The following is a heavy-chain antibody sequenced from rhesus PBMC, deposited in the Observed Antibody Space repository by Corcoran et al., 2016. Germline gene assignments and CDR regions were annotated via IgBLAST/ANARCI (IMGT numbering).Heavy chain of an antibody. CDR2: MNPSIGNR. D-gene: IGHD4-29*01. CDR1: RYTFIRYS. Sequence: QVQLVQSGADVKKPRASVKLSCKASRYTFIRYSSNWVSQAHGQGLSWMGCMNPSIGNRGYAQNFQGRVTMTRDTSTSTAYMDRSSLRSEDTAVYYCARGEGSSYGFFDYWGQGVLVTVSS. V-gene: IGHV1-200*01. J-gene: IGHJ4*01. CDR3: ARGEGSSYGFFDY.